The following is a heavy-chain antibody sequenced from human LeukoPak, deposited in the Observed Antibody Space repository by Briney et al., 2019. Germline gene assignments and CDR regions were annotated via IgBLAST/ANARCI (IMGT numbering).Heavy chain of an antibody. CDR3: AGEGHCTGGCCLDH. Sequence: ASVKVSCKASGYTFTSYIMHWVRQAPGQGLEWMGWINPNSGATNYAQKFQGRVSITRDTSISTVYMELTRLTSDGTAVYYCAGEGHCTGGCCLDHWGQGTLVTASS. J-gene: IGHJ4*02. CDR2: INPNSGAT. V-gene: IGHV1-2*02. CDR1: GYTFTSYI. D-gene: IGHD2-15*01.